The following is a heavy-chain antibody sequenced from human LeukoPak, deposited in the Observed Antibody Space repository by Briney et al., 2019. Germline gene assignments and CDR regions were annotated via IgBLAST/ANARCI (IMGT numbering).Heavy chain of an antibody. J-gene: IGHJ4*02. V-gene: IGHV4-34*01. CDR1: GGSFSGYY. Sequence: SDTLSITCTGYGGSFSGYYWSWIRQPPGKGLEWIGEINHSGSTNYNPSLKSRITISVDTSKNQFSLKLSSVTAADTAVYYCARRVGYGDYVSKFDYWGQGTLVTVSS. CDR2: INHSGST. CDR3: ARRVGYGDYVSKFDY. D-gene: IGHD4-17*01.